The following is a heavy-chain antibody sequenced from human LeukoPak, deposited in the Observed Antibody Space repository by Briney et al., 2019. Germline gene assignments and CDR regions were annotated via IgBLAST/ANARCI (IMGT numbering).Heavy chain of an antibody. CDR1: GYTFTDYN. CDR2: VDPEDGAT. Sequence: ATVKISCKASGYTFTDYNIHWAQQAPGKGLEWVGRVDPEDGATMYAEKFQDRVTITADTSTDTTYMELRSLRSEDTAVYYCANLVVVIAATSFDYWGQGTLVTVSS. CDR3: ANLVVVIAATSFDY. J-gene: IGHJ4*02. D-gene: IGHD2-15*01. V-gene: IGHV1-69-2*01.